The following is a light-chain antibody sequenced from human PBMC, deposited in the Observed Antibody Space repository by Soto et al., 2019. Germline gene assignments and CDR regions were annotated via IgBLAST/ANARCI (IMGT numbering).Light chain of an antibody. J-gene: IGLJ2*01. CDR2: DVS. CDR1: SSDVGGYNY. V-gene: IGLV2-14*01. CDR3: NSYTSSSTVV. Sequence: QSVLTQPASVSGSPGQSITISCTGTSSDVGGYNYVSWYQQHPNKAPKLMIFDVSNRPSGFSNRFSGSKSGNTASLTISGLQAEDEADYYCNSYTSSSTVVFGGGTKLTVL.